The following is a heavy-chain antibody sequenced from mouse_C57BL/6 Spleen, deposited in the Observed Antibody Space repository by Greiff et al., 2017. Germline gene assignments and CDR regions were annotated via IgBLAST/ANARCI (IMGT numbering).Heavy chain of an antibody. Sequence: VQLQQPGAELVMPGASVKLSCKASGSTFTSYWMHWVKQRPGPGLEWIGEIDPSDSYTNYNQTFKGKSTLTVDKSSSTAYMQLSSLTSEDSAVYSCARRGYDYFYAMDYWGQGTSVTVSS. J-gene: IGHJ4*01. D-gene: IGHD2-4*01. CDR2: IDPSDSYT. CDR1: GSTFTSYW. V-gene: IGHV1-69*01. CDR3: ARRGYDYFYAMDY.